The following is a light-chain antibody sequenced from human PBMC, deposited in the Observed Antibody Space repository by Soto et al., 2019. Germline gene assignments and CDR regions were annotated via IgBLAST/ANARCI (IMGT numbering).Light chain of an antibody. CDR2: GAS. CDR3: QQYNNWPFT. CDR1: QSVSSN. V-gene: IGKV3-15*01. Sequence: EIVMTQSPATLSVSPGERATLSCRASQSVSSNLAWYQQKPGQAPRLLIYGASTRATGIPARVSGSGSGTDFTLTISSLQSEDFAVYYCQQYNNWPFTFGPGTKVDIK. J-gene: IGKJ3*01.